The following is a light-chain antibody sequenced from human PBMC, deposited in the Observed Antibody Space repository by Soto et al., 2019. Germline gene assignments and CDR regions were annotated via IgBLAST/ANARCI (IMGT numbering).Light chain of an antibody. CDR1: QSVSSY. V-gene: IGKV3-11*01. CDR2: DAS. Sequence: EIVLTQSPATLSLSPGERATLSCRASQSVSSYLAWYQQKPGQAPRLLIYDASNRATGIPARFSGSGSGTDFTLTISSLEPEDFVVYYCQQRGNWPRTFGQGTKVEIK. CDR3: QQRGNWPRT. J-gene: IGKJ1*01.